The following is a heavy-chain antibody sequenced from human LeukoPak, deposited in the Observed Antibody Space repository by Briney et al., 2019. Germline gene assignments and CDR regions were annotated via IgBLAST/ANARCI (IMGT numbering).Heavy chain of an antibody. J-gene: IGHJ4*02. V-gene: IGHV4-59*08. D-gene: IGHD3-22*01. CDR3: ARLEKWLLHY. CDR1: GGSISSYY. Sequence: SETLSLTCTVSGGSISSYYWNWIRQPPGKGLEWIGYIYYSGSTYYNPSLKSRVTISVDTSKNQFSLKLSSVTAADTAVYYCARLEKWLLHYWGQGTLVTVSS. CDR2: IYYSGST.